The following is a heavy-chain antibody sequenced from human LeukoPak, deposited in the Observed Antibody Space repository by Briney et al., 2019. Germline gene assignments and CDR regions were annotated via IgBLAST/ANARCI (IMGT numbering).Heavy chain of an antibody. CDR3: TKDPNGDYIGAFDF. V-gene: IGHV3-23*01. CDR1: NFAFSTYA. Sequence: GGSLRLSCAASNFAFSTYAMTWVRQAPGKGLEGVSSITGSGAGTFYADSVKGRFTISRDNSKSTLFLQMNSLRAEDTAVYYCTKDPNGDYIGAFDFWGQGTMVTVSS. D-gene: IGHD4-17*01. CDR2: ITGSGAGT. J-gene: IGHJ3*01.